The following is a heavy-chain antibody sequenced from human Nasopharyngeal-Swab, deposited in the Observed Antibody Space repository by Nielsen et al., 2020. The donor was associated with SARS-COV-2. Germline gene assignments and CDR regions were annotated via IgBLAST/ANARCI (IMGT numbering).Heavy chain of an antibody. Sequence: GESLKISCAASGFTFSSYAMHWVRQAPGKGLEWVAVISYDGSNKYYADSVKGRFTISRDNSKNTPYLQMNSLRAEDTAVYYCAREWVGATPYFDYWGQGTLVTVSS. CDR3: AREWVGATPYFDY. J-gene: IGHJ4*02. CDR2: ISYDGSNK. D-gene: IGHD1-26*01. CDR1: GFTFSSYA. V-gene: IGHV3-30*04.